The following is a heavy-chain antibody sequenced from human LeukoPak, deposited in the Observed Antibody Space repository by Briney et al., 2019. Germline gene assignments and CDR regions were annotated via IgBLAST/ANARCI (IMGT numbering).Heavy chain of an antibody. CDR2: IKQDGSEI. Sequence: GGSLRLSCAASGFKFNSYWMSWVRQAPGKGLECVANIKQDGSEIYFVDSVKGRFTISRDNAKSSLYLQMYSLRGEDTAVYYCARARYGSGGYFFDFWGQGTLVTVSS. CDR1: GFKFNSYW. D-gene: IGHD3-10*01. V-gene: IGHV3-7*04. J-gene: IGHJ4*02. CDR3: ARARYGSGGYFFDF.